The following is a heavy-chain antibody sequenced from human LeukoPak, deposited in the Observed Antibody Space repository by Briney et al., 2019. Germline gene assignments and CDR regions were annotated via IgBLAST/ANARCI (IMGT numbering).Heavy chain of an antibody. J-gene: IGHJ6*03. V-gene: IGHV1-2*02. CDR2: INPNSGDT. CDR3: AVNYVYGDHAHRNPGAYYYMDV. CDR1: GYTFTSYD. Sequence: GASVKVSCKASGYTFTSYDINWVRQAPGQGLEWMGWINPNSGDTNYAQKFQGRVTMTRDTSISTAYMELSWLRSDDTAVYYCAVNYVYGDHAHRNPGAYYYMDVWGKGTTVTVSS. D-gene: IGHD4/OR15-4a*01.